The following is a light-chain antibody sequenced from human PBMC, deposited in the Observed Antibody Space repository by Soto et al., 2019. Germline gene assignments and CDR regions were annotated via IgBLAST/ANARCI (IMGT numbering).Light chain of an antibody. CDR1: QSISSW. CDR3: QQSNSYRWT. J-gene: IGKJ1*01. Sequence: QMXXSPSXLSSSLGDRVTITCRASQSISSWLAWYQQKSGKAPKPLIHGASSLESGVPSRFSGSVSGTEGTITISSLQTDDGATYYCQQSNSYRWTFGQGTKVDI. V-gene: IGKV1-5*01. CDR2: GAS.